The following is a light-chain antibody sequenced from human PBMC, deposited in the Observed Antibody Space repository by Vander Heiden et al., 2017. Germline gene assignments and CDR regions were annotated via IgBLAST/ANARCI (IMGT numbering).Light chain of an antibody. CDR2: DTS. CDR3: QQYYTNPQA. J-gene: IGKJ1*01. Sequence: PSSFSASTGDRVTITCRASQGISSYLAWYQQKPGKAPKLLIFDTSTLQSGVPSRFSGSGSGTDFTLTISCLQSEDFATYYCQQYYTNPQAFGQGTKVEIK. V-gene: IGKV1-8*01. CDR1: QGISSY.